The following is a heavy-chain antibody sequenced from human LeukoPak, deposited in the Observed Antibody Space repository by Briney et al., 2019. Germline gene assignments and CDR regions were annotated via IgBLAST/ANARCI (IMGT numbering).Heavy chain of an antibody. D-gene: IGHD2-21*02. Sequence: ASETLSLTCAVYGGSFSGYYWSWIRQPPGKGLEWIGEINHSGSTNYNPSLKSRVTISVDTSKNQFSLKLSSVTAADTAVYYCARDHNIVVVTAIHGDAFDIWGQGTLVTASS. V-gene: IGHV4-34*01. CDR2: INHSGST. J-gene: IGHJ3*02. CDR3: ARDHNIVVVTAIHGDAFDI. CDR1: GGSFSGYY.